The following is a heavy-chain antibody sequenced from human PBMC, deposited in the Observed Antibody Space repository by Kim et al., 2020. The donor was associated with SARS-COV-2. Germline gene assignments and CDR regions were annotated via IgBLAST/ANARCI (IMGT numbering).Heavy chain of an antibody. CDR3: ARYCSSTSCYIGGRYYYYMDV. J-gene: IGHJ6*03. CDR2: ISTSGNTI. CDR1: GFTFSSYE. Sequence: GWSLRLSCAASGFTFSSYEMNWVRQAPGKGLEWVSYISTSGNTIYYADSVQGRFTISRDNGKNSLYLQMNGLRAEDTALYYCARYCSSTSCYIGGRYYYYMDVWGEGTTVTVSS. V-gene: IGHV3-48*03. D-gene: IGHD2-2*02.